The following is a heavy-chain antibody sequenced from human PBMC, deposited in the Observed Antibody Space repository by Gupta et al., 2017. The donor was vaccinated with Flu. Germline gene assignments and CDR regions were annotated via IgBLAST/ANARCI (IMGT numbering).Heavy chain of an antibody. J-gene: IGHJ2*01. D-gene: IGHD2-8*01. CDR2: ISSSSSYI. CDR1: S. CDR3: ARAWCGDYWYFDL. Sequence: SMNWVRQAPGKGLECVSSISSSSSYIYYADSVKGRFTISRDNAKNSLYLQMNSLRAEDTSVYYWARAWCGDYWYFDLWGRGTLVTVSS. V-gene: IGHV3-21*01.